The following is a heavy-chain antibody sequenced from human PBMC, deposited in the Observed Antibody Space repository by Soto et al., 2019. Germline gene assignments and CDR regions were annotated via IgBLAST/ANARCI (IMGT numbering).Heavy chain of an antibody. CDR2: IKHDGSST. CDR1: GFTFSGHW. D-gene: IGHD3-9*01. Sequence: EVQLVESGGGLVQPGGSLRLSCAASGFTFSGHWMHWLRQPPGKGLLWVARIKHDGSSTKYADTVKGRFTISRDNARDTLYMQQDGLIGDDTAVYCCARDRGDLVTNYPPMFGSWGLGTLVTVSS. J-gene: IGHJ4*02. CDR3: ARDRGDLVTNYPPMFGS. V-gene: IGHV3-74*01.